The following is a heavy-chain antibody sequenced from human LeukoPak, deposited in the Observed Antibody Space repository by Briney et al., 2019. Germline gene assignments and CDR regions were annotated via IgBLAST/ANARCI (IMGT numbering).Heavy chain of an antibody. CDR1: GFTFSSYA. CDR3: AKGVWFGEAHHDAFDI. V-gene: IGHV3-23*01. J-gene: IGHJ3*02. D-gene: IGHD3-10*01. Sequence: GGSLRPSCAASGFTFSSYAMSWVRQAPGKGLEWVSAISGSGGSTYYADSVKGRFTISRDNSKNTLYLQMNSLRAEDTAVYYCAKGVWFGEAHHDAFDIWGQGTMVTVSS. CDR2: ISGSGGST.